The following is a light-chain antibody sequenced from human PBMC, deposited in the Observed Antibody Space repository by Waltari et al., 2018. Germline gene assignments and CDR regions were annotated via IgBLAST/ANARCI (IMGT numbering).Light chain of an antibody. Sequence: EIVLTQSPATLSLSPGERATLSCRASQSVDMHLAWYQQRPGQAPRLLIYDTSNRATEIPARSSGSGSETDFSLTISSLEPEDFAVYYCQQRRNWPLTFGGGTKVEIK. CDR3: QQRRNWPLT. CDR1: QSVDMH. CDR2: DTS. J-gene: IGKJ4*01. V-gene: IGKV3-11*01.